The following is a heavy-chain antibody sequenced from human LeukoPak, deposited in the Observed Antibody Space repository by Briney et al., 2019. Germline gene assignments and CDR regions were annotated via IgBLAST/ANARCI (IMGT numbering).Heavy chain of an antibody. CDR2: ITPILGIA. Sequence: SVKVSCKASGGTFSSYAISWVRQAPGQGLEWMGRITPILGIANYAQKFQGRVTITADKSTSTAYMELSSLRSEDTAVYYCARVDREGYYYYMDVWGKGPRSPSP. CDR1: GGTFSSYA. D-gene: IGHD5-24*01. V-gene: IGHV1-69*04. CDR3: ARVDREGYYYYMDV. J-gene: IGHJ6*03.